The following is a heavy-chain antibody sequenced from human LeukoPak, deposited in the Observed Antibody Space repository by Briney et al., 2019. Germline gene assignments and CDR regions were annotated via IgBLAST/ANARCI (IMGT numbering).Heavy chain of an antibody. V-gene: IGHV3-21*04. J-gene: IGHJ4*02. Sequence: GGSLRLSCTASGFAFSFFAMSWLRQPPGKGLEWVSTINANSGATSYAASVRGRFTISRDNANNSLYLQMNSLRAEDTAVYYCARDSRPDYWGQGTLVTVSS. CDR1: GFAFSFFA. CDR3: ARDSRPDY. D-gene: IGHD6-6*01. CDR2: INANSGAT.